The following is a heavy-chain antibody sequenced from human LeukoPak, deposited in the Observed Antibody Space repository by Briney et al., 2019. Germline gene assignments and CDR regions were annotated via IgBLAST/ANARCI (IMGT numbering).Heavy chain of an antibody. Sequence: PGGSLRLSCAASGFTFSGYSMSWVRQAPGKGLEWVSYISSSSSPIYYADSVKGRFTISRDNSKNTLYLQMNSLRAEDTAVYYCAKDRYYYGSGSQTIFDYWGQGTPVTVSS. J-gene: IGHJ4*02. CDR1: GFTFSGYS. CDR2: ISSSSSPI. V-gene: IGHV3-48*01. D-gene: IGHD3-10*01. CDR3: AKDRYYYGSGSQTIFDY.